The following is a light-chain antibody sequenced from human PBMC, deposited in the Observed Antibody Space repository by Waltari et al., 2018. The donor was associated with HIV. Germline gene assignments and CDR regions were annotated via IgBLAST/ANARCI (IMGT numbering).Light chain of an antibody. CDR1: AGAVTSNHY. CDR2: STG. Sequence: QTVVTQGPSLTVSPGGTVTLTCASSAGAVTSNHYPNWFQQKPGQAPRALIHSTGSKHSWTPARFSGSLLGGKAALTVSGVQPEDEAEYFCLLYHGAAQVFGGGTKLTVL. CDR3: LLYHGAAQV. V-gene: IGLV7-43*01. J-gene: IGLJ2*01.